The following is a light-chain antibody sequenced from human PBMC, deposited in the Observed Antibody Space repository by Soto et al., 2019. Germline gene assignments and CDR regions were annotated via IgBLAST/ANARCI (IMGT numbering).Light chain of an antibody. CDR2: SAS. CDR1: QGISSY. J-gene: IGKJ4*01. V-gene: IGKV1-9*01. Sequence: IQLTQSPSSLSASVGDRVTITCRASQGISSYLVWYRQEPGKAPKLLIYSASTLQSGVPSRFSGSGYGTDFTLTISNLQPEDFAIYYCQQLDSYPVTFGGGTKVEIK. CDR3: QQLDSYPVT.